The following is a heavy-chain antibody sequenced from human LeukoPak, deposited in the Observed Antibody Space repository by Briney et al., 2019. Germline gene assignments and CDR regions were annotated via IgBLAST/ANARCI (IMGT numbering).Heavy chain of an antibody. J-gene: IGHJ4*02. V-gene: IGHV3-9*01. CDR2: ISWNSGSI. CDR3: AKDSSNEDAFDY. CDR1: GFTFDDYA. Sequence: GRSPRLSCAASGFTFDDYAMHWVRQAPGKGLEWVSGISWNSGSIGYADSVKGRFTISRDNAKNSLYLQMNSLRAEDTALYYCAKDSSNEDAFDYWGQGTLVTVSS. D-gene: IGHD2-15*01.